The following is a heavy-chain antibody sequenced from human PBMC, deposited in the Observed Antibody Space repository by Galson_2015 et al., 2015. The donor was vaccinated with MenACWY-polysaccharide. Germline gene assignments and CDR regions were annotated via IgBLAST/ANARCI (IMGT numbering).Heavy chain of an antibody. V-gene: IGHV3-74*01. CDR1: GLTFSNNW. J-gene: IGHJ6*02. CDR2: INGDASST. Sequence: SLRLSCAASGLTFSNNWIHWIRQAPGEGLVWASRINGDASSTAYADSVKGRFTISRDNAKNTLYLQMNSLKVEDTAVYYCVGPLGRGGTGAYGMDAWGQGTTVTVSS. CDR3: VGPLGRGGTGAYGMDA. D-gene: IGHD3-10*01.